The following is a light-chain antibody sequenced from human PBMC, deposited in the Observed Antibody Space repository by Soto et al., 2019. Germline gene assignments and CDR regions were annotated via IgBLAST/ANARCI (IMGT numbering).Light chain of an antibody. CDR2: AAS. V-gene: IGKV1-39*01. J-gene: IGKJ1*01. CDR3: QQSYSTPRWT. CDR1: QSISSY. Sequence: DIQITQSPSSLSAFVGDRVTITCRASQSISSYLNWYQQRPGKAPKLLIYAASSLQSGVPSRFSGSGSGTDFTLTISSLQPEDFATYYCQQSYSTPRWTFGQGTKVDIK.